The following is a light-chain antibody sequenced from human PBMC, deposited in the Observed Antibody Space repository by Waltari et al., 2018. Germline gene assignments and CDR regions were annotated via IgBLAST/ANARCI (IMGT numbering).Light chain of an antibody. CDR3: QQYNNWPPDS. V-gene: IGKV3-15*01. J-gene: IGKJ2*03. Sequence: IVMTQSPATLSVSPGERATLSCRASQSVSSNLAWYQQNPGQAPRLLIYGASTRATGIPARFSGSGSGTEFTLTISSLQSEDFAVYYCQQYNNWPPDSFGQGTKLEIK. CDR1: QSVSSN. CDR2: GAS.